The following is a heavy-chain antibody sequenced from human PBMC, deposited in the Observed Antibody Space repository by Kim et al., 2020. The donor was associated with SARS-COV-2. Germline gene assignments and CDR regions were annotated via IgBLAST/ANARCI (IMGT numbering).Heavy chain of an antibody. J-gene: IGHJ6*02. Sequence: ASVKVSCKASGYTFTSYAISWVRQAPGQGLEWMGGISAYNGTTNYAQKLQGRVTMTTDTSTSTAYMELRSLRSDDTAVYYCARIDFWGGYNLGMDGWGQGTTLTVSS. CDR3: ARIDFWGGYNLGMDG. D-gene: IGHD3-3*01. CDR1: GYTFTSYA. CDR2: ISAYNGTT. V-gene: IGHV1-18*04.